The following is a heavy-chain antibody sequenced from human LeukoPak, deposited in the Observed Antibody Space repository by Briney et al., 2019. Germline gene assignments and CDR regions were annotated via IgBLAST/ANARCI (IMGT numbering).Heavy chain of an antibody. CDR3: AKTRGVVIYSVDY. V-gene: IGHV3-23*01. CDR1: GFTFSSYA. D-gene: IGHD3-10*01. Sequence: GGSLRLSCAASGFTFSSYAMSWVRQAPGKGLEWVSAISGSGGNTYYADSVKGRFTISRDNSKNTLYLQMNGLRAEDTAVYYCAKTRGVVIYSVDYWGQGTLVTVSS. J-gene: IGHJ4*02. CDR2: ISGSGGNT.